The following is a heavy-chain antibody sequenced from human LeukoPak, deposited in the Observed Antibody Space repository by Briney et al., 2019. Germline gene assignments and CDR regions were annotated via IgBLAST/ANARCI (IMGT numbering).Heavy chain of an antibody. CDR1: GFTFSSYG. D-gene: IGHD2-15*01. Sequence: GRSLRLSCAASGFTFSSYGMHWVRQAPGTGLEWVAVIWYDGSNKYYADSVKGRFTISRDNSKNTLYLQMNSLRAEDTAVYYCARAYSPYYFDYWGQGTLVTVSS. CDR2: IWYDGSNK. CDR3: ARAYSPYYFDY. V-gene: IGHV3-33*01. J-gene: IGHJ4*02.